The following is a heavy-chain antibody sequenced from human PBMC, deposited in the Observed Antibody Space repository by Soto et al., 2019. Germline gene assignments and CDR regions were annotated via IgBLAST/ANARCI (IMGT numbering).Heavy chain of an antibody. V-gene: IGHV5-10-1*01. J-gene: IGHJ6*02. CDR2: IDPSDSYT. Sequence: GESLKISCKGSGYSFTSYWISWVRQMPGKGLEWMGRIDPSDSYTNYNPSFQGHVTISADKSISTAYLQWSSLKASDTAMYYCARGYRAYRYYYGMDVWGQGTTVTVSS. CDR3: ARGYRAYRYYYGMDV. CDR1: GYSFTSYW. D-gene: IGHD3-16*01.